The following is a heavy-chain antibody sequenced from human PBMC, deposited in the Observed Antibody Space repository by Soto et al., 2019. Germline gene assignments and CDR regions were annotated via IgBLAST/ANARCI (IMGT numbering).Heavy chain of an antibody. CDR2: FDPEDGET. J-gene: IGHJ4*02. V-gene: IGHV1-24*01. CDR1: GYTLTELS. CDR3: ALLTTVTTSFDY. D-gene: IGHD4-17*01. Sequence: ASVKVSCKVSGYTLTELSMHWVRQAPGKGLEWMGGFDPEDGETIYAQKFQGRVTMTEDTSTDTAYMELSSLRSEDTAVYYCALLTTVTTSFDYWGQGTLVTVSS.